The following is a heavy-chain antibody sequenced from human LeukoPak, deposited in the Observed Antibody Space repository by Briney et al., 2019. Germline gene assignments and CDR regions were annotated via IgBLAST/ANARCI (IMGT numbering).Heavy chain of an antibody. CDR2: INPNSGGT. V-gene: IGHV1-2*02. D-gene: IGHD3-16*02. Sequence: GASVKVSCKASGYTFTGYYMHWVRRAPGQGLEWMGWINPNSGGTNYAQKFQGRVTMTRNTSITTAYMELSSLRSEDTAVYYCARGPQKAYDYVSGSYRYHFDFWGQGTLVTVSS. CDR1: GYTFTGYY. CDR3: ARGPQKAYDYVSGSYRYHFDF. J-gene: IGHJ4*02.